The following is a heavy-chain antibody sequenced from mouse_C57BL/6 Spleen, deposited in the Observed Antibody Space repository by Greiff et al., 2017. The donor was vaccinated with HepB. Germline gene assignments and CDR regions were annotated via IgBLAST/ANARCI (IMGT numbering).Heavy chain of an antibody. CDR1: GYTFTSYW. D-gene: IGHD1-1*01. V-gene: IGHV1-64*01. CDR3: ASPPVGYAMDD. J-gene: IGHJ4*01. CDR2: IHPNSGST. Sequence: QVQLQQPGAELVKPGASVKLSCKASGYTFTSYWMHWVKQRPGQGLEWIGMIHPNSGSTNYNEKFKSKATLTVDKSSSTAYMQLSSLTSEDSAVYYCASPPVGYAMDDWGQGTSVTVSS.